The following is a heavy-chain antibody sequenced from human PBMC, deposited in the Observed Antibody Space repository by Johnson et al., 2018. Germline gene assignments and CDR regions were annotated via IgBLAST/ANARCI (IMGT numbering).Heavy chain of an antibody. D-gene: IGHD6-6*01. CDR2: IWYDGSNK. J-gene: IGHJ6*01. V-gene: IGHV3-33*08. Sequence: VQLVESGGGLVQPGRSLRLSCAASGFSFDDYAMHWVRQAPGKGLEWVAVIWYDGSNKNYADSVKGRFTISRDNSKNTLYLQRNSLRAGDTAVYYCARATGVYGDLYDYGMDVWGQGRTVTVAS. CDR1: GFSFDDYA. CDR3: ARATGVYGDLYDYGMDV.